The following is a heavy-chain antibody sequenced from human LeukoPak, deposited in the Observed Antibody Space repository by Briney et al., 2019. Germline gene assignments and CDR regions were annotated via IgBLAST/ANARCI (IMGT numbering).Heavy chain of an antibody. CDR1: GFTFSSYG. CDR2: ISGSGGST. V-gene: IGHV3-23*01. CDR3: ARTSSLTHYLLYFDWTSQRNYYMDV. J-gene: IGHJ6*03. D-gene: IGHD3-9*01. Sequence: GGTLRLSCAASGFTFSSYGMSWVRQAPGKGLEWVSAISGSGGSTYYADSVKGRFTISRDNAKNSLYLQMNSLRAEDTAVYYCARTSSLTHYLLYFDWTSQRNYYMDVWGKGTTVTISS.